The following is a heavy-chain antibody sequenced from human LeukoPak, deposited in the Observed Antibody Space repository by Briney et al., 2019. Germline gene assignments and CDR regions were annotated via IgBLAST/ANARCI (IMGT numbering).Heavy chain of an antibody. J-gene: IGHJ3*02. CDR3: ARSLRRYYDSSGYPPPVAFDI. CDR1: GYTFTSYA. V-gene: IGHV1-3*01. D-gene: IGHD3-22*01. Sequence: EASVKVSCTASGYTFTSYAMHWVRQAPGQRLEWMGWINAGNGNTKYSQKFQGRVTITRDTSASTAYMELSSLRSEDTAVYYCARSLRRYYDSSGYPPPVAFDIWGQGTMVTVSS. CDR2: INAGNGNT.